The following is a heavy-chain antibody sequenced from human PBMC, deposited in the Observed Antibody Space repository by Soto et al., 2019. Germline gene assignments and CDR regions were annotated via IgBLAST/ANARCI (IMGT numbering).Heavy chain of an antibody. Sequence: EVQVLESGGGSVQPGGSLRLSCADSGFTFSNFAVGWVRHAPGKGLEWVSEITGSTGSTYYADSVRGRFFISRDNSKNTLHLQMNSLRVEDTAVYYCVKDTSSSPYYMDVWGKGTTVTVSS. CDR1: GFTFSNFA. CDR2: ITGSTGST. V-gene: IGHV3-23*01. J-gene: IGHJ6*03. CDR3: VKDTSSSPYYMDV. D-gene: IGHD2-2*01.